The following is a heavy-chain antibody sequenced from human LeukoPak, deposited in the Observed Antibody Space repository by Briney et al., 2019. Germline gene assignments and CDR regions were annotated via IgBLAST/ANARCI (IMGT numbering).Heavy chain of an antibody. J-gene: IGHJ4*02. D-gene: IGHD6-13*01. CDR1: NYTFSSLGSGNSFISFA. V-gene: IGHV1-2*02. CDR3: ARGYSSSWYLGY. Sequence: GASVKVSCKASNYTFSSLGSGNSFISFAISWVRQAPGQGLEWMGWINPNSGGTNYAQKFQGRVTMTRDTSISTAYMELSRLRSDDTAVYYCARGYSSSWYLGYWGQGTLVTVSS. CDR2: INPNSGGT.